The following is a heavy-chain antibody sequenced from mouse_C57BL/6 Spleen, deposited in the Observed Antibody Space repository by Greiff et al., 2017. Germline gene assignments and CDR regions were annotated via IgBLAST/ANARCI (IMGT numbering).Heavy chain of an antibody. CDR3: ARGGPYGNYFFDY. CDR1: GYSITSGYY. D-gene: IGHD2-1*01. V-gene: IGHV3-6*01. Sequence: EVHLVESGPGLVKPSQSLSLTCSVTGYSITSGYYWNWIRQFPGNKLEWMGYISYDGSNNYNPSLKNRISITRDTSKNQFFLKLNSVTTEDTATYYCARGGPYGNYFFDYWGQGTTLTVSS. J-gene: IGHJ2*01. CDR2: ISYDGSN.